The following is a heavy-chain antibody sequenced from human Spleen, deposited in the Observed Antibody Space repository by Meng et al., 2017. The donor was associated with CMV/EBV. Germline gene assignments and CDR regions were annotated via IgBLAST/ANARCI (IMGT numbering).Heavy chain of an antibody. D-gene: IGHD3-16*01. CDR2: VYYSGTT. CDR1: GGSISSSRYF. V-gene: IGHV4-39*07. Sequence: SGGSISSSRYFWGWIRQPPGKGLEWIGSVYYSGTTYYNPSLKSRVTISADTSKNQFSLKLSSVSAADTAVYYCVRDRDIIMIPFGIDSWGQGTLVTVSS. CDR3: VRDRDIIMIPFGIDS. J-gene: IGHJ5*01.